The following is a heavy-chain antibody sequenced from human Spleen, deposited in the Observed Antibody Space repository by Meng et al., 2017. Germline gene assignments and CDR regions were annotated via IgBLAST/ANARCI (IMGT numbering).Heavy chain of an antibody. CDR3: AARNLIGPRYHYFDY. CDR1: GGSISSYY. Sequence: QVQLQESGPGLVKPPETLSLTCTVSGGSISSYYWSWIRQPPGKGLEWIGYIYYSGSTNYNPSLKSRVTISVDTSKNQFSLKLSSVTAADTAVYYCAARNLIGPRYHYFDYWGQGTLVTVSS. CDR2: IYYSGST. J-gene: IGHJ4*02. D-gene: IGHD1-14*01. V-gene: IGHV4-59*01.